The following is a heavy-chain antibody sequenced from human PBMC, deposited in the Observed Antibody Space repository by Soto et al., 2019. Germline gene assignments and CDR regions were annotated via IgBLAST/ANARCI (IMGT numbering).Heavy chain of an antibody. CDR2: ISWNSGSI. D-gene: IGHD3-22*01. CDR1: GFTFDDYV. V-gene: IGHV3-9*01. CDR3: AKGPRKDSSGYYDY. J-gene: IGHJ4*02. Sequence: GGSLRLSCAASGFTFDDYVMHWVRQAPGKGLEWVSGISWNSGSIGYADSVKGRFTISRDNAKNSLYLQMNSLRAEDTALYYCAKGPRKDSSGYYDYWGQGTLVTVSS.